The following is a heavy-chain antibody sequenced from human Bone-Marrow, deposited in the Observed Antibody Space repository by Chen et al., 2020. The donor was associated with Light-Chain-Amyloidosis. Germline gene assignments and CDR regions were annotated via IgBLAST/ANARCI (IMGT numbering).Heavy chain of an antibody. CDR1: GFTFSSYG. V-gene: IGHV3-30*18. CDR3: AKGTTFDC. D-gene: IGHD2-2*01. CDR2: ISYDGSNK. Sequence: QVQLVESGGGVVQPGRSLRLSCAASGFTFSSYGMHWVRQAPGKGLEWVAVISYDGSNKYYADSVKGRFTISRDNSKNTLYLQMNSLRAEDTAVYYCAKGTTFDCWGQGTLVTVSS. J-gene: IGHJ4*02.